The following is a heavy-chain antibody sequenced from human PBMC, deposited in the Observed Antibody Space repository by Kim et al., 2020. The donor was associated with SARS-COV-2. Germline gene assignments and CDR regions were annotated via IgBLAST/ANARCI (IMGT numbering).Heavy chain of an antibody. CDR2: IRSKAYGGTT. Sequence: GGSLRLSCTASGFTFGDYAMSWFRQAPGKGLEWVGFIRSKAYGGTTEYAASVKGRFTISRDDSKSIAYLQMNSLKTEDTAVYYCTRDATMVRGVTSLYYYYYGMDVWGQGTTVTVSS. V-gene: IGHV3-49*03. D-gene: IGHD3-10*01. CDR3: TRDATMVRGVTSLYYYYYGMDV. CDR1: GFTFGDYA. J-gene: IGHJ6*02.